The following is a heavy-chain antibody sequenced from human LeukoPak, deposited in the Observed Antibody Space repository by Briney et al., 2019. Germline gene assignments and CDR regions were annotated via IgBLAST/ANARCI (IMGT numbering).Heavy chain of an antibody. Sequence: GESLKISCKGSGYSFTSYWIGWVRQMPGKGLEWMGIIYPGDSDTRYSPSFQGQVTISADKSISTAYLQWSSLKASDTAMYCCARPYYVSGSSLGWFDPWGQGTLVIVSS. D-gene: IGHD3-10*01. CDR1: GYSFTSYW. V-gene: IGHV5-51*01. CDR3: ARPYYVSGSSLGWFDP. J-gene: IGHJ5*02. CDR2: IYPGDSDT.